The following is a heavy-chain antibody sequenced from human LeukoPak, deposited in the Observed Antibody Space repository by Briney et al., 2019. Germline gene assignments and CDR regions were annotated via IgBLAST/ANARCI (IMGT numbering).Heavy chain of an antibody. CDR1: GYSIGSGDY. V-gene: IGHV4-38-2*01. CDR2: IYHSGST. J-gene: IGHJ4*02. D-gene: IGHD4-17*01. Sequence: TSETLSLTCAVSGYSIGSGDYWGWIRQSPGKGLEWIGSIYHSGSTHYNPSLKSRVTISVDTSKNQFSLMLSSVTAADTAVYYCARNRSVTTTPGFDHWGQGTLVTVSS. CDR3: ARNRSVTTTPGFDH.